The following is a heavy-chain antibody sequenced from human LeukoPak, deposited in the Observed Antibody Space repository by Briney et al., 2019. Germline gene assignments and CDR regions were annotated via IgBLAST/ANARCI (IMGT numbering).Heavy chain of an antibody. V-gene: IGHV3-30*04. J-gene: IGHJ3*02. D-gene: IGHD3-10*01. Sequence: GGSLRLSCAASGFTFSSYAMHWVRQAPGKGLEWVAVISYDGSNKYYADSVKGRFTISRDNSKNTLYLQMNSLRAEDTAVYYCARDSGESDAFDIWGQGAMVSVSS. CDR3: ARDSGESDAFDI. CDR1: GFTFSSYA. CDR2: ISYDGSNK.